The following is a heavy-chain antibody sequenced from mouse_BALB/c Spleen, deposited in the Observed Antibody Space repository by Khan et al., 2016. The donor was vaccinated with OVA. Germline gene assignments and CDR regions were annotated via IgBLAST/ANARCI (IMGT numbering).Heavy chain of an antibody. D-gene: IGHD1-1*01. V-gene: IGHV1-20*02. Sequence: EVQLQESGPELVKPGASMKISCKASGYSFTGYFMNWVMQSHGKSLEWIGRINPHIGETFYNQKFKGKATLTVDESSSTAHMELRSLASEDSAVYYCARIYRSDFDYWGQGTTVTVSS. CDR3: ARIYRSDFDY. CDR2: INPHIGET. CDR1: GYSFTGYF. J-gene: IGHJ2*01.